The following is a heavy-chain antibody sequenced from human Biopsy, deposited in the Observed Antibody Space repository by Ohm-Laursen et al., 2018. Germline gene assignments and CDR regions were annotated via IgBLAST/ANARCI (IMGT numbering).Heavy chain of an antibody. Sequence: SLRLSCAAIGFSVNDNYMSWVRQAPGKGLEWVSYISSGGTTIYYADSVKGRFTISRDNAKNSLYLQMNSLRADDTAVYYCARDTRWSPYHMDVWGQGTTVTVSS. CDR1: GFSVNDNY. CDR2: ISSGGTTI. J-gene: IGHJ6*02. CDR3: ARDTRWSPYHMDV. V-gene: IGHV3-11*01. D-gene: IGHD4-23*01.